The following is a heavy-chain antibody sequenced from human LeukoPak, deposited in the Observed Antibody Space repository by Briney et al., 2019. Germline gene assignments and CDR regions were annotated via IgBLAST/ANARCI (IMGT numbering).Heavy chain of an antibody. J-gene: IGHJ4*02. Sequence: GGSLRLSCAASGFTFSSYGMSWVRQAPGKGLEWVSAISGSGGSTYYADSVKGRFTISRDNSKNTLHLQMNSLRAEDTAVYYCAKVTLTVRHTYFDYWGQGTLVTVSS. D-gene: IGHD3-10*01. V-gene: IGHV3-23*01. CDR2: ISGSGGST. CDR1: GFTFSSYG. CDR3: AKVTLTVRHTYFDY.